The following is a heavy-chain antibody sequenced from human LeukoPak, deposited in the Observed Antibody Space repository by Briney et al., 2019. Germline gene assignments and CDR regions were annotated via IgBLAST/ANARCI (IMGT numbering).Heavy chain of an antibody. CDR1: GGSISSSSYY. D-gene: IGHD3-22*01. V-gene: IGHV4-39*07. J-gene: IGHJ4*02. CDR2: IYYSGST. Sequence: SETLSLTCTVSGGSISSSSYYWGWIRQPPGKGLEWIGSIYYSGSTYYNPSLKSRVTISVDTSKNQFSLKLSSVTAADTAVYYCAREGYYDSSGYYYGHFDYWGQGTLVTVSS. CDR3: AREGYYDSSGYYYGHFDY.